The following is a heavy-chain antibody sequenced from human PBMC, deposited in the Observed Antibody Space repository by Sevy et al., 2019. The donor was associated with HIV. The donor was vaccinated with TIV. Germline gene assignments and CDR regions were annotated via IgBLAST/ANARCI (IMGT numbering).Heavy chain of an antibody. J-gene: IGHJ6*02. CDR2: INPNSGGT. Sequence: ASVKVSYKASGYTFSDYYIHWVRQAPGQGLEWMGWINPNSGGTNYAQKFQGRVTMTRDTSITTAYMELSRMRSDDTAVYYCARQSAYHFYGMDVWGQGTTVTVSS. V-gene: IGHV1-2*02. CDR1: GYTFSDYY. CDR3: ARQSAYHFYGMDV. D-gene: IGHD3-16*01.